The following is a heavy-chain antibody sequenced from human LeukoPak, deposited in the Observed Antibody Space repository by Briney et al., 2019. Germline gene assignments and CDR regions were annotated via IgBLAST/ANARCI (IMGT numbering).Heavy chain of an antibody. CDR1: GFTFSGYA. V-gene: IGHV3-23*01. D-gene: IGHD3-10*01. J-gene: IGHJ4*02. Sequence: GGSLSLSCAASGFTFSGYAMGWFRQAPGKGLEWVSAISGSGGSTYYADSVKGRFTISRDNSKNTLYLQMNSLRAEDTAVYYCAKVSRSGSPRDYWGQGTLVTVSS. CDR2: ISGSGGST. CDR3: AKVSRSGSPRDY.